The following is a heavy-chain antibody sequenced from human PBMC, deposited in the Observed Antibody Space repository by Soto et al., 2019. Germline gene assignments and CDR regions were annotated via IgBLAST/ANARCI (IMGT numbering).Heavy chain of an antibody. CDR2: TSDDGSNQ. Sequence: QVQVVESGGGVVQPGRSLRLSCAASGFTFSSYAMHWVRQVPGKGLEWVAVTSDDGSNQYYTDSAKGRFTISRDNSKNTLYLQMNSLRAEDTAVYYCARGSAGHYNSGTLLDWGQGTLVTVSS. CDR1: GFTFSSYA. V-gene: IGHV3-30-3*01. CDR3: ARGSAGHYNSGTLLD. J-gene: IGHJ4*02. D-gene: IGHD3-10*01.